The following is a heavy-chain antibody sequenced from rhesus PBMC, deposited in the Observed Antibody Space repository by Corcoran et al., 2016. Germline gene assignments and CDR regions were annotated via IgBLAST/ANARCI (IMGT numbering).Heavy chain of an antibody. J-gene: IGHJ4*01. CDR2: IYWDDAK. CDR1: GFSLTTSGMG. V-gene: IGHV2-174*01. CDR3: ARGGYFDY. Sequence: QVTLKESGPALVKPTQTLTLTCTFSGFSLTTSGMGVGWIRQPPGKALEWVALIYWDDAKRYSTSLKSRLNISKDTSKNQVVLTMTNMDPVDTATYYCARGGYFDYWGQGVLVTVSS.